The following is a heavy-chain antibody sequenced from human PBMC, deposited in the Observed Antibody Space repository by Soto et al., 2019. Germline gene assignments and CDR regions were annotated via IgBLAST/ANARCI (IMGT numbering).Heavy chain of an antibody. D-gene: IGHD5-12*01. CDR1: GYTFTSYY. V-gene: IGHV1-46*01. J-gene: IGHJ4*02. CDR2: INPSGGST. CDR3: ARDRYYRGSGYTFDY. Sequence: VQLVQSGAEVKKPGASVKVSCKASGYTFTSYYMHWVRQAPGQGLEWMGIINPSGGSTSYAQKFQGRVTMTRDTSTSTVYMELSSLRSEDTAVYYCARDRYYRGSGYTFDYWGQGTLVTVSS.